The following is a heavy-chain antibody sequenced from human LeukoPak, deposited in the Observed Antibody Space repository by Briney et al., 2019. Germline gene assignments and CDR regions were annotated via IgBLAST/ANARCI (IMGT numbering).Heavy chain of an antibody. Sequence: GRSLRLSCAASGFTFSSYAMHWVRQALGKGLEWVAVISYDGSNKYYADSVKGRFTISRDNSKNTLYLQMNSLRAEDTAVYYCASLAAAGTEDFDYWGQGTLVTVSS. CDR1: GFTFSSYA. V-gene: IGHV3-30-3*01. CDR3: ASLAAAGTEDFDY. D-gene: IGHD6-13*01. J-gene: IGHJ4*02. CDR2: ISYDGSNK.